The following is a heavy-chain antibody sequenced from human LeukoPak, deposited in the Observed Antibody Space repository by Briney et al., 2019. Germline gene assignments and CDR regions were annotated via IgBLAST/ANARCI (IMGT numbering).Heavy chain of an antibody. CDR1: GDSITSYY. D-gene: IGHD2/OR15-2a*01. J-gene: IGHJ4*02. V-gene: IGHV4-59*12. CDR3: AREGIVRTYDQ. Sequence: SETLSLTCTVSGDSITSYYWYWFRQPPGKELEWIACIYYSGITYYNPSLKSRVTISLDTSKNHFSLRLSSVTAAETAVYYCAREGIVRTYDQWGQGILVTVSS. CDR2: IYYSGIT.